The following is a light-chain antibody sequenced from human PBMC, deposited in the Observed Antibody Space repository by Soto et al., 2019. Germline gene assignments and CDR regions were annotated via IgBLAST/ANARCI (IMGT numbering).Light chain of an antibody. J-gene: IGKJ1*01. CDR3: QQSPRT. CDR2: DAS. V-gene: IGKV3-20*01. CDR1: QTVRNNC. Sequence: EFVLTQSPGTLSLSPGERSTLSCRASQTVRNNCLAWYQQKPGQAPRLLIYDASSRATGIPDRFSGSGSGTDFTLTISRLEPEDFALYYCQQSPRTFGQGTKVDIK.